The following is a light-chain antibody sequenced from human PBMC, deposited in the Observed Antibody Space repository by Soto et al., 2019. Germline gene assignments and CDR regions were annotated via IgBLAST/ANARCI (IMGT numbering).Light chain of an antibody. CDR2: AAS. CDR3: QQLNSYPRIT. V-gene: IGKV1-9*01. Sequence: DIQLTQSPSFLSASVGDRVTITCRASQGINNYLAWYQQKPGKAPKLLIYAASTLRSGVPSRFSGSGSGTEFTLTISSLQPEDFATYYCQQLNSYPRITFGQGTRLEIK. CDR1: QGINNY. J-gene: IGKJ5*01.